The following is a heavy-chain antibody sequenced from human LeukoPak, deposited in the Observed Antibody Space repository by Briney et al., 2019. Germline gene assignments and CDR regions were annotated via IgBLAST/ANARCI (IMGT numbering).Heavy chain of an antibody. D-gene: IGHD3-9*01. J-gene: IGHJ4*02. Sequence: GGSLRLSCAASGFTFSSYSMNWVRQARGKGLEWVSSISSSSSSYIYYADSVKGRFTISRDNAKNSLYPQMNSLRAEDTAVYYCARDTGDILTGYYGTYDYWGQGTLVTVSS. CDR3: ARDTGDILTGYYGTYDY. CDR2: ISSSSSSYI. V-gene: IGHV3-21*01. CDR1: GFTFSSYS.